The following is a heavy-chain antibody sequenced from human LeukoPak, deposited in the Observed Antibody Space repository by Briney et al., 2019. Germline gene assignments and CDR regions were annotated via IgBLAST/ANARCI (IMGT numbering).Heavy chain of an antibody. V-gene: IGHV3-30-3*01. CDR3: ARDQIIVATIHDYYYGMDV. J-gene: IGHJ6*02. CDR2: ISYDGSNK. Sequence: GGSLRLSCAASGFTFSSYRMHWVRKAPGKGLEWVAVISYDGSNKYYADSVKGRFTISRDNSKNTLYLQMNSLRAEDTAVYYCARDQIIVATIHDYYYGMDVWGQGTTVTVSS. CDR1: GFTFSSYR. D-gene: IGHD5-12*01.